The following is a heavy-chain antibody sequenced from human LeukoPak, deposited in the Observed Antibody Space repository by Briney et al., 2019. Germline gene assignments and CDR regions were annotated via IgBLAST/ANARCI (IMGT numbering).Heavy chain of an antibody. V-gene: IGHV4-34*01. CDR3: ARAPPGQELVNY. J-gene: IGHJ4*02. D-gene: IGHD6-13*01. Sequence: SETLSLTCAVYGGSFSGYYWSWIRQPPGKGLEWIGEINHSGSTIYNPSLKSRVTISVDTSKNQFSLKVTPVTAADTAVYYCARAPPGQELVNYWGRGTLVTVSS. CDR2: INHSGST. CDR1: GGSFSGYY.